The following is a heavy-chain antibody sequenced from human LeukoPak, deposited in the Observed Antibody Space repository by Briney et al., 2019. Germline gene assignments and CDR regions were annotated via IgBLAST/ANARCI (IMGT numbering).Heavy chain of an antibody. Sequence: SETLSLTCTVSGGSISSSSYYWGWIRQPPGKGLEWIGSISYSGSTYYNPSLKSRVTISVDTSKNQFPLKLSSVTAADTAVYYCARSVDSLLSFDYWGQGTLVTVSS. CDR2: ISYSGST. J-gene: IGHJ4*02. CDR1: GGSISSSSYY. CDR3: ARSVDSLLSFDY. D-gene: IGHD3-22*01. V-gene: IGHV4-39*01.